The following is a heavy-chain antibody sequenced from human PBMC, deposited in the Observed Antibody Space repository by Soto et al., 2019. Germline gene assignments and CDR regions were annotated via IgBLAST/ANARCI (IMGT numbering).Heavy chain of an antibody. V-gene: IGHV1-69*06. CDR2: IIPIFGTT. J-gene: IGHJ4*01. D-gene: IGHD4-17*01. CDR1: GDTFTNYI. Sequence: VHLVQSGAEVRKPGSSVNVSCKASGDTFTNYIITWVRQAPGQGLEWMGDIIPIFGTTNYAQKFQGRLTMTADKSTTTAYMELTGLRFEDTAVYFCARVSYGDYGLDFWGQGTLVTVSS. CDR3: ARVSYGDYGLDF.